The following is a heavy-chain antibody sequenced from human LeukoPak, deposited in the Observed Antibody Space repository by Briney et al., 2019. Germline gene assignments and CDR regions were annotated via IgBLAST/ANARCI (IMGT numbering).Heavy chain of an antibody. V-gene: IGHV4-59*08. CDR2: IYYSGRT. D-gene: IGHD6-19*01. J-gene: IGHJ4*02. Sequence: PSETLSLTCTVSGGSISSYYWSWIRQSPGQGLEWIGYIYYSGRTNYNPSLKSRVTISVDTSKNQFSLKLSSVTAADTAVYYCARHVEQWLTPFDYWGQGTLVTVSS. CDR3: ARHVEQWLTPFDY. CDR1: GGSISSYY.